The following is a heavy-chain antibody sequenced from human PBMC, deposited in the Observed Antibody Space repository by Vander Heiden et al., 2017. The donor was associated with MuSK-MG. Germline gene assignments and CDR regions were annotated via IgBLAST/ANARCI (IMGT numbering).Heavy chain of an antibody. V-gene: IGHV3-21*01. Sequence: EVQLVESGGGLVKPGGSLRLSCAASGFTFSSYSMNWVRQAPGKGLEWVSSISSSSSYIYYADSVKGRFTISRDNAKNSLYLQMNSLRAEDTAVYYCARRYCSSTSCYSDWYFDLWGRGTLVTVSS. CDR1: GFTFSSYS. J-gene: IGHJ2*01. CDR2: ISSSSSYI. CDR3: ARRYCSSTSCYSDWYFDL. D-gene: IGHD2-2*01.